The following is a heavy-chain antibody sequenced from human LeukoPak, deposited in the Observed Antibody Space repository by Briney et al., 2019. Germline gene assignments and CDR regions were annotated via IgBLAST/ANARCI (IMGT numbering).Heavy chain of an antibody. D-gene: IGHD4-23*01. CDR2: INPNSGGT. CDR3: ARGRVTTVVTPAKRGYYYGMDV. V-gene: IGHV1-2*02. Sequence: GASVKVSCKASGYTFTGYYMHWVRQAPGQGLEWMGWINPNSGGTNYAQKFQGRVTMTRDTSISTAYMELSRLRSDDTAVYYCARGRVTTVVTPAKRGYYYGMDVWGQGTMVTVSS. CDR1: GYTFTGYY. J-gene: IGHJ6*02.